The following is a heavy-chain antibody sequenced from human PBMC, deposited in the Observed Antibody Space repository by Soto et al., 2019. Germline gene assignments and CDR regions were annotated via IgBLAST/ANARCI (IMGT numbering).Heavy chain of an antibody. D-gene: IGHD6-19*01. J-gene: IGHJ6*02. Sequence: ASVKVSCKASGYTFTSYYMHWVRQAPGQGLEWMGIINPSGGSTSYAQKFQGRVTMTRDTSTSTVYMELSSLRSEDTAVYYCAREPIAVAGPYYYGMDVWGQGTTVT. CDR1: GYTFTSYY. CDR2: INPSGGST. V-gene: IGHV1-46*01. CDR3: AREPIAVAGPYYYGMDV.